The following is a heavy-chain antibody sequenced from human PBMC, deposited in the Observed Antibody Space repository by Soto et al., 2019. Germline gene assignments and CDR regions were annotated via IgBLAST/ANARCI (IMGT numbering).Heavy chain of an antibody. CDR2: IYYSGST. Sequence: SETLSLTCTVSGGSISSSSYYWGWIRQPPGKGLEWIGEIYYSGSTYYNPSLKSRVTISVDTSKNQFSLKLSSVTAADTAVHYCARDGYRVATDPYARYYFDYWGQGTLVTVSS. J-gene: IGHJ4*02. V-gene: IGHV4-39*07. CDR1: GGSISSSSYY. CDR3: ARDGYRVATDPYARYYFDY. D-gene: IGHD5-12*01.